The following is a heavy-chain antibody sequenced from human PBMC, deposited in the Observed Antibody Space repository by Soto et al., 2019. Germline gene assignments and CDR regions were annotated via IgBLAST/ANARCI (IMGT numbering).Heavy chain of an antibody. J-gene: IGHJ4*01. CDR3: ARRWSGTDY. Sequence: QVQLQESGPGLVKPSETLSLTCTVSGDSITSYYWSWIRQPPGKGLEWIGYIHNSGSTSYNPSLQSRVTISADVSKNQFSLDLRSVTAADTAVYYCARRWSGTDYWGHGTLVTVSS. CDR1: GDSITSYY. V-gene: IGHV4-59*01. CDR2: IHNSGST. D-gene: IGHD3-10*01.